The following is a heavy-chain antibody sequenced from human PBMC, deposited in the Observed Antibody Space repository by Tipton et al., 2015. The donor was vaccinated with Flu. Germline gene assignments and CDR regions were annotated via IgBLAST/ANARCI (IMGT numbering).Heavy chain of an antibody. CDR1: GYTFTSYG. CDR3: AGGGYDFWSGYSPNWFDP. Sequence: QSGPEVKKPGASVKVSCKASGYTFTSYGISWVRQAPGQGLEWMGWISAYNDNTNYAQKLQGRVTMTTDTSTSTAYMELRSLRSDDPAVYYCAGGGYDFWSGYSPNWFDPRGQGTLVTVSS. V-gene: IGHV1-18*04. D-gene: IGHD3-3*01. CDR2: ISAYNDNT. J-gene: IGHJ5*02.